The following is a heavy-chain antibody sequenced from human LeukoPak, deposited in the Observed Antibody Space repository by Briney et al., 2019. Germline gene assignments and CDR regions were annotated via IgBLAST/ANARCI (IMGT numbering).Heavy chain of an antibody. J-gene: IGHJ4*02. V-gene: IGHV3-23*01. Sequence: PGGSLRLSCVASGFTFSSYGISWVRQPPGKGLEWVSAITGTIANTYYADSVKGRFTISRDNSKNTLYLQMNSLRAEDTAIYSCAKMQGFFDYWGQGTLVTVSS. CDR2: ITGTIANT. CDR3: AKMQGFFDY. CDR1: GFTFSSYG.